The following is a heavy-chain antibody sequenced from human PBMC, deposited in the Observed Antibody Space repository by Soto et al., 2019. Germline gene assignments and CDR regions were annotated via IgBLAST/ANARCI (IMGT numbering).Heavy chain of an antibody. V-gene: IGHV1-3*01. CDR3: ARSPYSSGYYYAIDY. CDR2: IQGGNGNT. CDR1: GNTFRNYA. Sequence: GASVKVSCKASGNTFRNYAIHWVRQAPGQSLEWMGWIQGGNGNTKYSQRFQGRVTMTRDTSTSTVYMDLSSLRSEDTAVYYCARSPYSSGYYYAIDYWGQGTQVTVSS. J-gene: IGHJ4*02. D-gene: IGHD3-22*01.